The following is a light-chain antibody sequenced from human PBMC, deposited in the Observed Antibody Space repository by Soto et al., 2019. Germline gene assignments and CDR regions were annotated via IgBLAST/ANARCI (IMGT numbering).Light chain of an antibody. J-gene: IGKJ2*01. V-gene: IGKV3-20*01. CDR3: QQYGGAPPEYP. CDR1: QTVSGSH. CDR2: GAS. Sequence: IVLTQSPGTLSLSPGERATLSCRASQTVSGSHLAWYQQKPGQAPRLIICGASTRPTGIPDRFSGSGSGTDFTLTITRLEPEDFAVYYCQQYGGAPPEYPFGQGTKLEIK.